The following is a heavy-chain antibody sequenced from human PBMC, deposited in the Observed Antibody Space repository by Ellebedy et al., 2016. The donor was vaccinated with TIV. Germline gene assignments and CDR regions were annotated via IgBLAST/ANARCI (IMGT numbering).Heavy chain of an antibody. CDR1: GFSFNTFF. V-gene: IGHV3-23*01. CDR3: RQGHYADY. Sequence: GGSLRLXXAASGFSFNTFFMSWVRHSPWRGLEWVSTISAGSDTTRFADSVKGRFTISRDNSKNTVYLRMNDLRAEDTAVYYCRQGHYADYWGQGTLVTVFS. CDR2: ISAGSDTT. J-gene: IGHJ4*02.